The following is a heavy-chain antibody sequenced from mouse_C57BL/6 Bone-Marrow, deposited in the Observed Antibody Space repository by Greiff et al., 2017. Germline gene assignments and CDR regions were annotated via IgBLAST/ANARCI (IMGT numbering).Heavy chain of an antibody. CDR1: GFTFSSYA. CDR3: TNYYGSSYWYFDV. J-gene: IGHJ1*03. CDR2: ISSGGDYI. V-gene: IGHV5-9-1*02. Sequence: EVHLVESGEGLVKPGGSLKLSCAASGFTFSSYAMSWVRQTPEKRLEWVAYISSGGDYIYYADTVKGRFTISRDNARNTLYLQMSSLKSEDTAMYYCTNYYGSSYWYFDVWGTGTTVTVSS. D-gene: IGHD1-1*01.